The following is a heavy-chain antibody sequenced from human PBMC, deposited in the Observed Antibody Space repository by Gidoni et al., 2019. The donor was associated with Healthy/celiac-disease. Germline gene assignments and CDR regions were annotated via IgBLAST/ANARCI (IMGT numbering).Heavy chain of an antibody. CDR2: IIPIFGTA. V-gene: IGHV1-69*01. D-gene: IGHD2-2*01. CDR1: GGTFLSYA. CDR3: ARGLVPAAPPYYYYGMDV. J-gene: IGHJ6*02. Sequence: QVQLVQSGAEVKKPGSSVKVSCKASGGTFLSYAISWVRQAPGQGLEWMGGIIPIFGTANYAQKFQGRVTITADESTSTAYMELSSLRSEDTAVYYCARGLVPAAPPYYYYGMDVWGQGTTVTVSS.